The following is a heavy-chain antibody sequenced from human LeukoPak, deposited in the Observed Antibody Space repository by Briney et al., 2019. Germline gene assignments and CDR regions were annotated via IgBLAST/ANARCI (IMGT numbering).Heavy chain of an antibody. V-gene: IGHV3-30-3*01. CDR1: GFTFSSYA. Sequence: GGSLRLSCAASGFTFSSYAMHWVRQAPGKGLEWVAVISYDGSNKYYADSVKGRFTISRDNSKNTLYLQMNSLRAEDTAVYYCARERMVRGVIIAWGQGTLVTVSS. D-gene: IGHD3-10*01. CDR2: ISYDGSNK. J-gene: IGHJ5*02. CDR3: ARERMVRGVIIA.